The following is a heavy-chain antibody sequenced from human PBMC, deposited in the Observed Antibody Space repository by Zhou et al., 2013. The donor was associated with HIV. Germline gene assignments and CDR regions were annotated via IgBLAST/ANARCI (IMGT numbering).Heavy chain of an antibody. CDR2: IIPILGIA. CDR1: GGTFSSYA. V-gene: IGHV1-69*04. CDR3: ARYSSSGEVVAFDI. D-gene: IGHD6-6*01. J-gene: IGHJ3*02. Sequence: QVQLVQSGAEVKKPGSSVKVSCKASGGTFSSYAISWVRQAPGQGLEWMGRIIPILGIANYAQKFQGRVTITADKSTSTAYMELSSLRSEDTAVYYCARYSSSGEVVAFDIWGQGTMVTVSS.